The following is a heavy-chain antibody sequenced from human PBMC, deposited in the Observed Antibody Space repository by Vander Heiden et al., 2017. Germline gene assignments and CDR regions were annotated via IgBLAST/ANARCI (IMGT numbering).Heavy chain of an antibody. CDR2: ISGSGTTT. Sequence: EVQMSESGGALVQPGGSLRLSCAASGFMFSTYGMSWVRQAPGKGLEGVSSISGSGTTTYSVDSVKGRFTISRDNSKNTLYRQMNSLRAEETAIYYCAKEIGYCSSTTCYKSFDYWGQGTLVTVSS. CDR1: GFMFSTYG. D-gene: IGHD2-2*02. J-gene: IGHJ4*02. V-gene: IGHV3-23*01. CDR3: AKEIGYCSSTTCYKSFDY.